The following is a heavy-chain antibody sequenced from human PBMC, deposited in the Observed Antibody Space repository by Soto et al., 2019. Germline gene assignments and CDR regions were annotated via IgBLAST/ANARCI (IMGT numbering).Heavy chain of an antibody. Sequence: ASVKVSCKASGYTFTNYGISWVRQAPGQGLEWMGWINTYNGNTNHAQKLQGRVTMTTDTSTSTAYMELRSLRSDDTAVYYCARGTGSETYSNQHHDFDHWGQGSLITVSS. CDR2: INTYNGNT. CDR1: GYTFTNYG. J-gene: IGHJ5*02. D-gene: IGHD2-21*01. V-gene: IGHV1-18*01. CDR3: ARGTGSETYSNQHHDFDH.